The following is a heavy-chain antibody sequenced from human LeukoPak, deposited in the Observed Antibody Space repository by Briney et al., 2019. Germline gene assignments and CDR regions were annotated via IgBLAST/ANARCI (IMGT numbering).Heavy chain of an antibody. D-gene: IGHD3-3*01. CDR3: ARSSVLRFLEWLSPHNWFDP. Sequence: SETLSLTCTVSGGSISSYYWSWIRQPPGKGLEWIGEINHSGSTNYNPSLKSRVTISVDTSKNQFSLKLSSVTAADTAVYYCARSSVLRFLEWLSPHNWFDPWGQGTLVTVSS. CDR1: GGSISSYY. J-gene: IGHJ5*02. CDR2: INHSGST. V-gene: IGHV4-34*01.